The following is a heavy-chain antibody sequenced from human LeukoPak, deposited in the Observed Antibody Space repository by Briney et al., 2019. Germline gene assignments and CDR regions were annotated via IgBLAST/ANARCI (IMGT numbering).Heavy chain of an antibody. Sequence: SVKVSCKASGYTFTGYYMHWVRQAPGQGLEWMGRIIPILGIANYAQKFQGRVTITADKSTSTAYMELSSLRSEDTAVYYCARGPIGSSYYYYYMDVWGKGTTVTVSS. J-gene: IGHJ6*03. CDR3: ARGPIGSSYYYYYMDV. D-gene: IGHD2-2*03. CDR2: IIPILGIA. CDR1: GYTFTGYY. V-gene: IGHV1-69*04.